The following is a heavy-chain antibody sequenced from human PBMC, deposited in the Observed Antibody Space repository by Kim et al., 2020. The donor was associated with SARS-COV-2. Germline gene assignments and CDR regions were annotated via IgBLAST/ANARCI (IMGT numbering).Heavy chain of an antibody. Sequence: ASVKVSCKASGYTFTSYGISWVRQAPGQGLEWMGWISAYNGNTNYAQKLQGRVTMTTDTSTSTAYMDLRSLRSDDTAVYYCARDLVVTAIQGNWFDPWGQGTLVTVSS. V-gene: IGHV1-18*04. J-gene: IGHJ5*02. D-gene: IGHD2-21*02. CDR2: ISAYNGNT. CDR1: GYTFTSYG. CDR3: ARDLVVTAIQGNWFDP.